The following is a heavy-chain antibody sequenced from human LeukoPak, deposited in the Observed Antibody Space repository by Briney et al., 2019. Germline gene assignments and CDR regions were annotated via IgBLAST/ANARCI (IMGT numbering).Heavy chain of an antibody. J-gene: IGHJ6*02. CDR3: ARGSGGSYFSGMDV. V-gene: IGHV1-8*01. CDR2: MNPYGGNT. Sequence: GASVKVSCKASGSIFGSYEIHWVRQATGQGLEWMGWMNPYGGNTGNSKKFQGRLTMTKNSSTSTVYMELGSLRSEDTAVYFCARGSGGSYFSGMDVWGQGTTVTVSS. CDR1: GSIFGSYE. D-gene: IGHD1-26*01.